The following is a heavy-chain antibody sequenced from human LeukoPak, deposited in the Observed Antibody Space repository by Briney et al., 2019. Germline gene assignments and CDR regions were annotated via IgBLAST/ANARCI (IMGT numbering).Heavy chain of an antibody. D-gene: IGHD2-15*01. CDR2: INHSGST. CDR1: GGSFSGYY. J-gene: IGHJ6*03. CDR3: ARVSGVWPVVVVAATRRRDYMDV. Sequence: SETLSLTCAVYGGSFSGYYWSWIRQPPGKGLEWIGEINHSGSTNYNPSLKSRVTISVDTSKNQFSLKLSSVTAADTAVYYCARVSGVWPVVVVAATRRRDYMDVWGKGTTVTVSS. V-gene: IGHV4-34*01.